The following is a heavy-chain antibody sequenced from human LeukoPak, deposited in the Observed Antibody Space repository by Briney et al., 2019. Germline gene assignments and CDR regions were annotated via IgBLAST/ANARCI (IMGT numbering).Heavy chain of an antibody. J-gene: IGHJ4*02. CDR3: ARDHPGVPDY. D-gene: IGHD7-27*01. CDR2: INGDESNT. CDR1: GFTFSDYW. Sequence: PGGSLRLSCTASGFTFSDYWMHWVRQVPGKGLVWVSRINGDESNTNYADSVKGRFTISRDNANNTLYLQMSSLRAEDTAVYYCARDHPGVPDYWGQGTLVTVSS. V-gene: IGHV3-74*01.